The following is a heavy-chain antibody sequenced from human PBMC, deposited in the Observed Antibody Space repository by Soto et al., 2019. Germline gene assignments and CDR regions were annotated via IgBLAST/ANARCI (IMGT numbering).Heavy chain of an antibody. D-gene: IGHD2-21*01. CDR3: ARDTRVAFSYFDN. Sequence: QVQLQESGPGLVKPSQTLSLTCIVSGDSISSGDYYWSWIRQHPGKGLEWIGQIHYSGSTYYNPYHMRRVAMSVDTSKNQFSLRLSSVTAADTAVYYCARDTRVAFSYFDNWGQGALVTVSS. CDR2: IHYSGST. V-gene: IGHV4-31*03. J-gene: IGHJ4*02. CDR1: GDSISSGDYY.